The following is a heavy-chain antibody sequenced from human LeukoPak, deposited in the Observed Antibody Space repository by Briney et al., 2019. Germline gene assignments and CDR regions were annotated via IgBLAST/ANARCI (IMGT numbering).Heavy chain of an antibody. CDR2: ISSSSSYI. Sequence: GGSLRLSCAASGFTFSSYSMNWVRQAPGKGLEWVSSISSSSSYIYYADSVKGRFTISRDNAKNSLYLQMNSLRAEDTAVYYCAKLRSTSCYTVADYWGQGTLVTVSS. V-gene: IGHV3-21*01. CDR3: AKLRSTSCYTVADY. D-gene: IGHD2-2*02. CDR1: GFTFSSYS. J-gene: IGHJ4*02.